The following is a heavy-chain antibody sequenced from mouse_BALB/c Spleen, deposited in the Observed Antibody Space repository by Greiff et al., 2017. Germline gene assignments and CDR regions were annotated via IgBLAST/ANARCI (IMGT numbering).Heavy chain of an antibody. Sequence: EVKVVESGPSLVKPSQTLSLTCSVTGDSITSGYWNWIRKFPGNKLEYMGYISYSGSTYYNPSLKSRISITRDTSKNQYYLQLNSVTTEDTATYYCARDDGYPFAYWGQGTLVTVSA. V-gene: IGHV3-8*02. D-gene: IGHD2-3*01. J-gene: IGHJ3*01. CDR2: ISYSGST. CDR3: ARDDGYPFAY. CDR1: GDSITSGY.